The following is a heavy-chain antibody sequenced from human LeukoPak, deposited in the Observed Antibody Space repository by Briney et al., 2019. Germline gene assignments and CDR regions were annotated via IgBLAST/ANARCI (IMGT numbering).Heavy chain of an antibody. CDR2: IYHSEST. D-gene: IGHD4-17*01. J-gene: IGHJ5*02. CDR3: AREYGNWFDP. V-gene: IGHV4-59*11. CDR1: GGSISSHY. Sequence: SETLSLTCTVSGGSISSHYWSWIRQPPGKGLEWIGYIYHSESTNYNPSLKSRVTISVDTSKNQFSLKVRSVTAADTAVYYCAREYGNWFDPWGQGTLVTASS.